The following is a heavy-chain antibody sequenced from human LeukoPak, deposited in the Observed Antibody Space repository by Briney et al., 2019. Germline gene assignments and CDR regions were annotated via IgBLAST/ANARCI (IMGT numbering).Heavy chain of an antibody. J-gene: IGHJ4*02. V-gene: IGHV3-7*05. D-gene: IGHD3-3*01. Sequence: PGGSLRLSCAASGFIFRNYWMSWVRQAPGKGPEWVANINQVGSEQNYADSVKGRFTISRDNAENSLYLQMNSLETEDTALYYCARFPFWSDKAANWGQGTLVTVSS. CDR3: ARFPFWSDKAAN. CDR2: INQVGSEQ. CDR1: GFIFRNYW.